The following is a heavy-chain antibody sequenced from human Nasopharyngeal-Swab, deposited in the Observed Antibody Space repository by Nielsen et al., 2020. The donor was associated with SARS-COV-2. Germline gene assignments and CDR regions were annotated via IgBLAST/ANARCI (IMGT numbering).Heavy chain of an antibody. CDR2: ITSGNSV. D-gene: IGHD5-12*01. Sequence: GESLKISCAASGFSFSSYTMTWVRQAPGKGPQWISYITSGNSVQYADSVRGRFTISRDNAKNSLYLQMNSLTAEDTAVYYCARERGGGYGDYWGQGTLVTVSS. J-gene: IGHJ4*02. CDR3: ARERGGGYGDY. V-gene: IGHV3-48*04. CDR1: GFSFSSYT.